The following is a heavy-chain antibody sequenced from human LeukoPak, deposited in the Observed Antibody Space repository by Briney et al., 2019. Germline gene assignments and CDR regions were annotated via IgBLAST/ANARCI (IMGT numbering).Heavy chain of an antibody. D-gene: IGHD5-18*01. J-gene: IGHJ4*02. CDR2: INPNSGGT. Sequence: ASVKVCCKASGYTFTGYYMHWVRQAPGQGVEWMGWINPNSGGTNYAQKFQGRVTMTRDTSISTAYMELSRLRSDDTAVYYCARDAPAMVTGFDYWGQGTLVTVSS. CDR3: ARDAPAMVTGFDY. CDR1: GYTFTGYY. V-gene: IGHV1-2*02.